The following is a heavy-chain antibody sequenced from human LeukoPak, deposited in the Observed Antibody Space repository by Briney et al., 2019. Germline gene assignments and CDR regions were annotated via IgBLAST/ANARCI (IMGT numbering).Heavy chain of an antibody. J-gene: IGHJ4*02. CDR1: GFTFSTYS. CDR2: IRYDGSHK. Sequence: GGSLRLSCAASGFTFSTYSMHWVRQAPGKGLEWVAFIRYDGSHKYYADSVRGRFTISRDNSKNTLFLQMHGLGAEDTAMYYCAKEFWLRGLPWAVDYWGQGTLVTVSS. D-gene: IGHD5-18*01. V-gene: IGHV3-30*02. CDR3: AKEFWLRGLPWAVDY.